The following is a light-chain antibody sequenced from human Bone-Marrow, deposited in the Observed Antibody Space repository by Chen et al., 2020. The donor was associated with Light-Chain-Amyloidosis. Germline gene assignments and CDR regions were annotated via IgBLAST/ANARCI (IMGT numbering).Light chain of an antibody. V-gene: IGLV3-21*02. CDR2: DDR. CDR3: QVWDRSSDRPV. CDR1: NIGSTS. Sequence: SYLLTQPSSVSVAPGQTGTIACGGNNIGSTSVHWYQQTPGQAPLLVVYDDRDRPSGIPVRLSGSNSGNTATLTISRVEAGDEADYYCQVWDRSSDRPVFGGGTKLTVL. J-gene: IGLJ3*02.